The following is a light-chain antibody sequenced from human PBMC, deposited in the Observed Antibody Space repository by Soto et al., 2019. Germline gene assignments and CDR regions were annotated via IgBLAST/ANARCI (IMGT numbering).Light chain of an antibody. V-gene: IGLV2-14*03. Sequence: QSALTQPASVSGSLGQSITISCTGTSSDVGAYDYVSWYQQHPDKAPKLMIYEVSNRPSGVSNRFSGSKSVNTATLTISGLQADDEADYYCSSYTSSSTRVFGTGTKLTVL. CDR2: EVS. J-gene: IGLJ1*01. CDR3: SSYTSSSTRV. CDR1: SSDVGAYDY.